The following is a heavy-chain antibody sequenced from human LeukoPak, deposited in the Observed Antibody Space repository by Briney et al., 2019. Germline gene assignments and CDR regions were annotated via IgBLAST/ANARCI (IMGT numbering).Heavy chain of an antibody. J-gene: IGHJ4*02. Sequence: SETLSLTCTVSGTSISSYYWSWLRQPPGKGLEWIGSIYYSGSTYYNPSLKSRVTISVDTSKNQFSLKLSSVIAADTAVYYCARHLGKFGGIIAYYFDYWGQGTLVTVSS. CDR2: IYYSGST. CDR1: GTSISSYY. D-gene: IGHD3-16*02. V-gene: IGHV4-39*01. CDR3: ARHLGKFGGIIAYYFDY.